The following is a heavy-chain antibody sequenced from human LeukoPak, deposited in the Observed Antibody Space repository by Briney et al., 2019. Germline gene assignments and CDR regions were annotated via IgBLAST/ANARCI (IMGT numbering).Heavy chain of an antibody. CDR3: ASRGSYYDFWSGYYNGAFDI. J-gene: IGHJ3*02. Sequence: SETLSLTCAVSGGSISSSNWWSWVRQPPGKGLEWIGEIYHSGSTNYNPSLKSRVTISVDKSKNQFSLKLSSVTAADTAVYYCASRGSYYDFWSGYYNGAFDIWGQGTMVTVSS. CDR2: IYHSGST. CDR1: GGSISSSNW. V-gene: IGHV4-4*02. D-gene: IGHD3-3*01.